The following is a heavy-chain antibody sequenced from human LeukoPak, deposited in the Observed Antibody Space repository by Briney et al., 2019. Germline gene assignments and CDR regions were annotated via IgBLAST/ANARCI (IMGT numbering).Heavy chain of an antibody. CDR2: ISWNSGTI. Sequence: GGSLRLSCAASGFTFDDYAMHWVRQAPGKGLEWVSGISWNSGTIGYADSVKGRLTISRDNAKNSLYLQMNSMRVEDTALYYCARHGMDVWGQGTTVTVSS. V-gene: IGHV3-9*01. CDR3: ARHGMDV. CDR1: GFTFDDYA. J-gene: IGHJ6*02.